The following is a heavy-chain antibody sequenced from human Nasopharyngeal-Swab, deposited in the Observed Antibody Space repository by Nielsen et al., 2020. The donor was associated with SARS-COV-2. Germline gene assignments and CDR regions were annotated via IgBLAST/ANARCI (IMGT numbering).Heavy chain of an antibody. CDR1: GFTFSSYA. Sequence: GGSLRLSCSASGFTFSSYAMHWVRQAPGKGLEYVSAISSNGGSTYYADSVKGRFTISRDNSKNTLYLQMSSLRAEDTAVYNCVKGAAAYYYGMDVWGQGTTVTVSS. D-gene: IGHD2-2*01. J-gene: IGHJ6*02. V-gene: IGHV3-64D*08. CDR3: VKGAAAYYYGMDV. CDR2: ISSNGGST.